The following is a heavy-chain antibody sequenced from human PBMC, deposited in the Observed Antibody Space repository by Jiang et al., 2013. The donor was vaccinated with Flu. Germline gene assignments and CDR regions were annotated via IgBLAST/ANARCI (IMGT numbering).Heavy chain of an antibody. D-gene: IGHD6-13*01. Sequence: LLKPSETLSLTCAVYGGSFSGYYWSWIRQPPGKGLEWIGEINHSGSTNYNPSLKSRVTISVDTSKNQFSLKLSSVTAADTAVYYCARGRGSSWYYYYYGMDVWGKGTTVTVSS. CDR2: INHSGST. V-gene: IGHV4-34*01. CDR3: ARGRGSSWYYYYYGMDV. J-gene: IGHJ6*04. CDR1: GGSFSGYY.